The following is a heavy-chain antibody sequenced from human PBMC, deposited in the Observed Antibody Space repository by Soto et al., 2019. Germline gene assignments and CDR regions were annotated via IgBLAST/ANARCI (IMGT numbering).Heavy chain of an antibody. Sequence: ASVKVSCKASGYTFTSYGISWVRQAPGQGLEWMGWIRAYNGYTNYAQKFQGRVTVTTDTSTSTAYMELRSLISDDTAVYYCAAALYHYYDSSGTHVYYWGKVTLVTASS. V-gene: IGHV1-18*04. CDR2: IRAYNGYT. CDR1: GYTFTSYG. J-gene: IGHJ4*02. CDR3: AAALYHYYDSSGTHVYY. D-gene: IGHD3-22*01.